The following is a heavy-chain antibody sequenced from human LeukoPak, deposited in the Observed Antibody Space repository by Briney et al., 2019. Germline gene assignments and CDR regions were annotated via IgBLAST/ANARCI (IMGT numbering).Heavy chain of an antibody. CDR3: ARDEAHGASGYCSGGSCYRFDP. V-gene: IGHV1-18*01. CDR2: ISAYNGNT. Sequence: GASVKVSCKASGYTFTSYGISWVRQAPGQGLEWMGWISAYNGNTNYAQKVQGRVTMTTETSTSTAYLELRSLRSDDTAVYYCARDEAHGASGYCSGGSCYRFDPWGQGTLVIVSS. CDR1: GYTFTSYG. D-gene: IGHD2-15*01. J-gene: IGHJ5*02.